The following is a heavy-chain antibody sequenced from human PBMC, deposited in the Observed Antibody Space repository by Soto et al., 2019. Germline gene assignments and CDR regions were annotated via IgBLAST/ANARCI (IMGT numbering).Heavy chain of an antibody. D-gene: IGHD3-22*01. CDR2: ISAYNGNI. CDR1: GYTFTSYG. J-gene: IGHJ5*02. V-gene: IGHV1-18*01. Sequence: ASVKVSCKASGYTFTSYGISWVRQAPGQGLEWMGWISAYNGNINYAQKLQGRVTMTTDTSTSTAYMELRSLRSDDTAVYYCARGAYYYDSSGYYYEGNWFDPWGQGTLVTVSS. CDR3: ARGAYYYDSSGYYYEGNWFDP.